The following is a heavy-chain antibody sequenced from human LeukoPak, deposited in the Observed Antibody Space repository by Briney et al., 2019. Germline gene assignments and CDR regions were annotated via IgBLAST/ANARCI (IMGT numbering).Heavy chain of an antibody. CDR3: ARGRGYDYVWGSYRHGGLDY. J-gene: IGHJ4*02. Sequence: SETLSLTCTVSGGSVSRSPYYWGWIRQPPGKGVEWIGNIYYSGSTYYNPSLKSRVTISVDTSKNQFSLKVTSVTAADTAVYYCARGRGYDYVWGSYRHGGLDYWGQGTLVTVSS. CDR2: IYYSGST. CDR1: GGSVSRSPYY. D-gene: IGHD3-16*02. V-gene: IGHV4-39*07.